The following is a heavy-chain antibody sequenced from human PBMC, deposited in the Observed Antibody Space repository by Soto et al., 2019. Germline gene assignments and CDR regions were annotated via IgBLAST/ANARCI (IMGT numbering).Heavy chain of an antibody. CDR1: GGSFSGYQ. V-gene: IGHV4-34*01. J-gene: IGHJ6*03. CDR2: VSPGGST. Sequence: QVHLQQWGAGLLKPSETLSLTCAVHGGSFSGYQWIWIRQPPGKGLEWIGEVSPGGSTIDSPSLGGRVTISLDTPKTQFSLNLTSVTAADTAVYYCARGSSGYSRTVAYYHYTMDVWGKGTTVTVSS. D-gene: IGHD3-22*01. CDR3: ARGSSGYSRTVAYYHYTMDV.